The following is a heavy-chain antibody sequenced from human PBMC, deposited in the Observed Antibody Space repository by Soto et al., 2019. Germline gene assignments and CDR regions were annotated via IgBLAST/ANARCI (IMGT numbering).Heavy chain of an antibody. J-gene: IGHJ4*03. D-gene: IGHD3-22*01. CDR2: IFHDGTA. Sequence: SETLSLTCAFSVVSISSGNWWTWVRQSPQRGLEYIGEIFHDGTANYYPSFERRVAISVDTSKNQFSLKLTSVTAADTAIYFCARLVYDTSLNHMYFGFWGQGPWFTSSS. V-gene: IGHV4-4*02. CDR1: VVSISSGNW. CDR3: ARLVYDTSLNHMYFGF.